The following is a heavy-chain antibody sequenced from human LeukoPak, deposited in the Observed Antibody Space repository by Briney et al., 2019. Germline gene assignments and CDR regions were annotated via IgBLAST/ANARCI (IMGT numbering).Heavy chain of an antibody. CDR1: GYTFSSYA. Sequence: GGSLRLSCAASGYTFSSYAMSWVRQAPGRGREWVSAISGSGGSTYYADSVRARFTIPRDNSKNTLYLQVNTLRAQDTGVCYCVKRGYPYYYYMVVWGKGTTVTLSS. V-gene: IGHV3-23*01. D-gene: IGHD1-1*01. CDR2: ISGSGGST. J-gene: IGHJ6*03. CDR3: VKRGYPYYYYMVV.